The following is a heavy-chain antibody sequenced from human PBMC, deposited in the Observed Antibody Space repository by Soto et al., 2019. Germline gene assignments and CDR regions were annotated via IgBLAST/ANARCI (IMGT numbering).Heavy chain of an antibody. CDR1: GGTFSSYA. D-gene: IGHD3-9*01. CDR3: ARADYDILTGYYRRHGMDV. J-gene: IGHJ6*02. CDR2: IIPIFGTA. V-gene: IGHV1-69*13. Sequence: SVKVSCKASGGTFSSYAISWVRQAPGQGLEWMGGIIPIFGTANYAQKFQGRVTITADESTSTAYMELSSLRSEDTAVYYCARADYDILTGYYRRHGMDVWGQGTTVTVSS.